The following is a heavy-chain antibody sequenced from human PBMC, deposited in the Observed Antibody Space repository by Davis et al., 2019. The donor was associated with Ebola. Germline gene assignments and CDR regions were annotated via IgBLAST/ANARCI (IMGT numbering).Heavy chain of an antibody. J-gene: IGHJ6*04. D-gene: IGHD4-11*01. CDR3: ASVTTDYYYYGMDV. V-gene: IGHV1-2*06. Sequence: ASVKVSCKASGYTFTGYYMHWVRQAPGQGLEWVGRINPNGGGTKYAQKFQGRVTMTRDTSTSTVYMELSSLRSEDTAVYYCASVTTDYYYYGMDVWGKGTTVTVSS. CDR1: GYTFTGYY. CDR2: INPNGGGT.